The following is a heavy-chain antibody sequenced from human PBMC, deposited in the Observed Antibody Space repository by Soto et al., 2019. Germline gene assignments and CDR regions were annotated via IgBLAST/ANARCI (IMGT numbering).Heavy chain of an antibody. D-gene: IGHD2-8*02. CDR2: IYYSGST. Sequence: QVQLQESGPGLVKPSETLSLTCTVSGASIDLYYWSWVRQSPGKGLEWIGHIYYSGSTDYNPSLKSRVAISIDASRTQFSLKLSSVTAADPAVYYCARYLVTGYFDLWGRGTLAIVSS. V-gene: IGHV4-59*12. CDR1: GASIDLYY. J-gene: IGHJ2*01. CDR3: ARYLVTGYFDL.